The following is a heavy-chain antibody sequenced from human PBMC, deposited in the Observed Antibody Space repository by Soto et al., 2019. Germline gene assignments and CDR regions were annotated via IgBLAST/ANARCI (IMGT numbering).Heavy chain of an antibody. D-gene: IGHD3-3*01. J-gene: IGHJ4*02. CDR3: AKDMATIFGVVITATFDY. Sequence: PGGSLRLSCAASGFTFSSYAMSWVRQAPGKGLEWVSAISGSGGSTYYADSVKGRFTISRDNSKNTLYLQMNSLRAEDTAVYYCAKDMATIFGVVITATFDYWGQGTLVTVSS. CDR1: GFTFSSYA. CDR2: ISGSGGST. V-gene: IGHV3-23*01.